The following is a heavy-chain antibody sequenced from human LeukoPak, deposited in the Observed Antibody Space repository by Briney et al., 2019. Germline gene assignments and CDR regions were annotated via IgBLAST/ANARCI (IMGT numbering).Heavy chain of an antibody. J-gene: IGHJ4*02. CDR2: ISGSGGST. D-gene: IGHD3-10*01. Sequence: PGGSLRLSCAASGFTFSNYAMSWVRQAPGKGLEWVSAISGSGGSTYYADSVKGRFTISRNNSKNTLYLQMNSLRAEDTAVYYCAKDRLGRYGSGLNDYWGQGTLITVSS. CDR1: GFTFSNYA. V-gene: IGHV3-23*01. CDR3: AKDRLGRYGSGLNDY.